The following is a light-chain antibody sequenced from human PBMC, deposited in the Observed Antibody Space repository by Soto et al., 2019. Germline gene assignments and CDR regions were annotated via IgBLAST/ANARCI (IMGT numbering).Light chain of an antibody. CDR1: QGINND. CDR3: QQYSTYPWT. CDR2: AVS. Sequence: DIQMTQSPSSLSASVGDRVTITCRASQGINNDLAWFQQRPGKAPKSLIYAVSRLQSGVPSKYSGSGSGTDFTLTISSLQPDDFATYCCQQYSTYPWTCGQGTQVEIK. J-gene: IGKJ1*01. V-gene: IGKV1-16*02.